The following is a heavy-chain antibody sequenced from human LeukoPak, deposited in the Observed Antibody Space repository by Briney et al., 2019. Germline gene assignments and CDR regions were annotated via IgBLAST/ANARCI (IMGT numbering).Heavy chain of an antibody. Sequence: GGSLTLSCAVSGFPFTTYNMNWVRQAPGKGLVWVSRINSDGSSTSYADSVRGRFSISRDNAKNTLYLQMNSLRAEDTAVYYCARGLSGYASSLGYWGQGTLVTVSA. CDR3: ARGLSGYASSLGY. J-gene: IGHJ4*02. V-gene: IGHV3-74*01. CDR2: INSDGSST. CDR1: GFPFTTYN. D-gene: IGHD6-6*01.